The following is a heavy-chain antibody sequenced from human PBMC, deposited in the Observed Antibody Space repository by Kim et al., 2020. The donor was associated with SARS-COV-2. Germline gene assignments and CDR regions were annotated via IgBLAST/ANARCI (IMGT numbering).Heavy chain of an antibody. CDR1: GFTFSSYG. Sequence: GGSLRLSCAASGFTFSSYGMHWVRQAPGKGLEWVAVIWYDGSNKYYADSVKGRFTISRDNSKNTLYLQMNSLRAEDTAVYYCAKDGRFYDSSGYSDYWGQGTLVTVSS. CDR2: IWYDGSNK. J-gene: IGHJ4*02. V-gene: IGHV3-33*06. CDR3: AKDGRFYDSSGYSDY. D-gene: IGHD3-22*01.